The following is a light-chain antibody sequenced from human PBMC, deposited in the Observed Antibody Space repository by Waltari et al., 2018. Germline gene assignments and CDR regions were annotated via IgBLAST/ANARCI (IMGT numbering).Light chain of an antibody. J-gene: IGLJ3*02. CDR1: SSDVGGYNY. V-gene: IGLV2-14*01. CDR2: EVN. Sequence: QSALTQPASVSGSPGQSITISCTGTSSDVGGYNYVSWYQQHPGEAPKLIIYEVNNRPSGVSNRFSGSKSGNTASLTISGLQAEDEADYYCSSYTGGGTWVFGGGTKVTVL. CDR3: SSYTGGGTWV.